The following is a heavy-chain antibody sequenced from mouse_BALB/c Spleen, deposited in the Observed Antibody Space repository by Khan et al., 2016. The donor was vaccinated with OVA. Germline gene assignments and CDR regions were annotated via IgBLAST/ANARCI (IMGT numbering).Heavy chain of an antibody. CDR1: GFTFSTYG. J-gene: IGHJ3*01. CDR2: INSDGYYT. CDR3: ASHLTGSLAY. D-gene: IGHD4-1*01. Sequence: EVELVESGGDLVKPGGSLGLSCAASGFTFSTYGMSWVRQFPDKRLEWVATINSDGYYTYSPDTLKGRFTISRNNTENTLYLQMGRLKSKEKAIYYCASHLTGSLAYWGHGTLVTVSA. V-gene: IGHV5-6*01.